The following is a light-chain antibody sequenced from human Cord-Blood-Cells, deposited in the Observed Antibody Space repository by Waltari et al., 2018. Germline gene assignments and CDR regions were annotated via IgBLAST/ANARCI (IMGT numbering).Light chain of an antibody. CDR3: SSYTSSSTV. V-gene: IGLV2-14*01. CDR1: SSDVGGYNY. CDR2: DVS. J-gene: IGLJ3*02. Sequence: QSALTQPASVSGSPGQSITISCTGTSSDVGGYNYVSWYQQHPGKAPKLMIYDVSKLPSGVSTRFSGSKSGDTASLTISGLQAEDEADYYCSSYTSSSTVFGGGTKLTVL.